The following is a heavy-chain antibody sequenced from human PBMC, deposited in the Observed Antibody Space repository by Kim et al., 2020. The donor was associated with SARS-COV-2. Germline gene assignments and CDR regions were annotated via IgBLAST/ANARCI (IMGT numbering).Heavy chain of an antibody. CDR2: ISGSGGST. CDR1: GFTFSSYA. D-gene: IGHD1-26*01. CDR3: VRAGGSYFRPFDY. J-gene: IGHJ4*02. Sequence: GGSLRLSCAASGFTFSSYAMSWVRQAPGKGLEWVSAISGSGGSTYYADSVKGRFTISRHNSKNTLYLQMNSLRAEDTAVYYCVRAGGSYFRPFDYWGQGTLVTVSS. V-gene: IGHV3-23*01.